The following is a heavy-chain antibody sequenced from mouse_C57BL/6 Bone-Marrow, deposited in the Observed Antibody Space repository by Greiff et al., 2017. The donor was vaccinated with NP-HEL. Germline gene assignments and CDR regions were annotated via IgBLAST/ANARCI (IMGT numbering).Heavy chain of an antibody. J-gene: IGHJ3*01. D-gene: IGHD4-1*01. CDR1: GYTFTSYW. CDR3: ARLGNGNPSFAY. Sequence: VQLQQPGAELVKPGASVKMSCKASGYTFTSYWITWVKQRPGQGLEWIGDIYPGSGSTNYNEKFKSKATLTVDTSSSTAYMQLSSLTSEDSAVYYCARLGNGNPSFAYWGQGTLVTVSA. CDR2: IYPGSGST. V-gene: IGHV1-55*01.